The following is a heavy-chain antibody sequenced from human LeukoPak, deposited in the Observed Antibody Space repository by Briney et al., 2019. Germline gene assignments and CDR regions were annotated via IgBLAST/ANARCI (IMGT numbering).Heavy chain of an antibody. CDR1: GGSFSGYY. J-gene: IGHJ4*02. CDR2: INHSGST. Sequence: SETLSLTCAVYGGSFSGYYWSWIRQPPGKGLEWIGEINHSGSTNYNPSLKSRVTISVDTSKNQFSLKLSSVTAADTAVYYCARRLPNVYSSSSPFGYWGQGTLVTVSS. CDR3: ARRLPNVYSSSSPFGY. V-gene: IGHV4-34*01. D-gene: IGHD6-6*01.